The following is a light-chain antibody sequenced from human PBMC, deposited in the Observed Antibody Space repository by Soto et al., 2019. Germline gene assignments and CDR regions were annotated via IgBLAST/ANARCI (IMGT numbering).Light chain of an antibody. CDR1: SSDVGYYNY. V-gene: IGLV2-14*01. J-gene: IGLJ1*01. Sequence: QSALTQPASVSGSPGQSITISCTGTSSDVGYYNYVSWFQQHPGKAPKLMIYDVSNRPSGVSNRFSGSKSGNTASLTISGLQAEDEADYYCSSYTSSSTSVFGTGTKVTVL. CDR2: DVS. CDR3: SSYTSSSTSV.